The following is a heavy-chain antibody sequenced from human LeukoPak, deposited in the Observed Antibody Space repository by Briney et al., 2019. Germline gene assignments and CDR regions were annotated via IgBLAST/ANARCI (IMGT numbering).Heavy chain of an antibody. D-gene: IGHD3/OR15-3a*01. CDR3: ARAVGSMIWKAWFDP. CDR2: IYYSGST. J-gene: IGHJ5*02. CDR1: GGSISSSSYY. Sequence: PSEALSLTCTVSGGSISSSSYYWGWIRQPPGKGLEWIGSIYYSGSTYYNPSLKSRVTISVDTSKNQFSLKLSSVTAADTAVYYCARAVGSMIWKAWFDPWGQGTLVTVSS. V-gene: IGHV4-39*01.